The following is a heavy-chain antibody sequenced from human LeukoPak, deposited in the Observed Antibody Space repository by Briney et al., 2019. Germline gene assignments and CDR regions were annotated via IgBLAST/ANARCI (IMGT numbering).Heavy chain of an antibody. CDR2: ISSSSSYI. J-gene: IGHJ4*02. CDR1: GFTFSSYS. D-gene: IGHD3-3*01. Sequence: GGSLRLSCAASGFTFSSYSMNWVRQAPGKGLEWVSSISSSSSYIYYADSVKGRFTISRDNAQNSLYLQMNSLRAEDTAVYYCARVGLEWLLTPSQYYFDYWGQGTLVTVSS. CDR3: ARVGLEWLLTPSQYYFDY. V-gene: IGHV3-21*01.